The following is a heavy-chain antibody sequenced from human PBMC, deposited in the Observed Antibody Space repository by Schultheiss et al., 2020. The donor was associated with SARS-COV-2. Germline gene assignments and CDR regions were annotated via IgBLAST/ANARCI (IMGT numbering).Heavy chain of an antibody. CDR3: ARHVAYCSSTSCYRAYYMDV. CDR1: GGSISSYY. CDR2: IYYSGST. V-gene: IGHV4-59*08. Sequence: SQTLSLTFTVSGGSISSYYWSWIRQPPGKGLEWIGYIYYSGSTNYNPSLKSRVTISVDTSKNQFSLKLSSVTAADTAVYYCARHVAYCSSTSCYRAYYMDVWGKGTTVTVSS. J-gene: IGHJ6*03. D-gene: IGHD2-2*02.